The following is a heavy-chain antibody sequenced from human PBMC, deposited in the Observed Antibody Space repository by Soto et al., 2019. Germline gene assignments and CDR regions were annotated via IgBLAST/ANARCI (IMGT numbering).Heavy chain of an antibody. CDR3: ARDIMAAAPDY. CDR2: INAGNGNT. J-gene: IGHJ4*02. Sequence: ASVRVSCKASGYTFTSYAMHWVRQAPGQRLEWMGWINAGNGNTKYSQKFQGRVTITRDTSASTAYMELSSLRSEDTAVYYCARDIMAAAPDYWGQGTLVTVSS. CDR1: GYTFTSYA. D-gene: IGHD6-13*01. V-gene: IGHV1-3*01.